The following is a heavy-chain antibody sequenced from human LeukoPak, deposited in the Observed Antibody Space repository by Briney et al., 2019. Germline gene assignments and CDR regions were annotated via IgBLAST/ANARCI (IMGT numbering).Heavy chain of an antibody. D-gene: IGHD3-16*01. CDR3: ASPPDYGDC. Sequence: GGSLRLSCAASGSTFSNYWMTWVRQAPGKGLEWVANIKLDGSEKYYVDSVKGRFTISRDNAKNSLFLQMNSLRVDDTAVYYCASPPDYGDCWGQGTLVTVSS. CDR1: GSTFSNYW. CDR2: IKLDGSEK. V-gene: IGHV3-7*01. J-gene: IGHJ4*02.